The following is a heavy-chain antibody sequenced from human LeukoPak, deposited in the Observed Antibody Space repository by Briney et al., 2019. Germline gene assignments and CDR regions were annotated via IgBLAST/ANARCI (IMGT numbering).Heavy chain of an antibody. J-gene: IGHJ4*02. Sequence: SETLSLTCAVYGGSLSGYYWSWIRQPPGKGLEWIGEINHSGSTNYNPSLKSRVTISVDTSKNQFSLKLSSVTAADTAVYYCARGHQGYYDSSGYYLFDYWGQGTLVTVSS. D-gene: IGHD3-22*01. CDR1: GGSLSGYY. CDR3: ARGHQGYYDSSGYYLFDY. V-gene: IGHV4-34*01. CDR2: INHSGST.